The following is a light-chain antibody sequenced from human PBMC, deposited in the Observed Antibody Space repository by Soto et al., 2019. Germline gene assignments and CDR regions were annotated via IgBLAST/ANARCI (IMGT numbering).Light chain of an antibody. Sequence: QSVLTQPPSASGSPGQSVTISCTGTKNDIGVYDFVSWYQHHPGKAPRLIIYEVVQRPSGVPDRFSGSKSGNTASLTVSGLQAADEADYFCKSYAGSYFYVLGPGTKVTVL. CDR3: KSYAGSYFYV. CDR2: EVV. J-gene: IGLJ1*01. V-gene: IGLV2-8*01. CDR1: KNDIGVYDF.